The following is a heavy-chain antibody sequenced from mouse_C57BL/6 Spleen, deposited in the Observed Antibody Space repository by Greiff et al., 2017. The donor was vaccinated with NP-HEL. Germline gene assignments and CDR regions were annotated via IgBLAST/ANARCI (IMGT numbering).Heavy chain of an antibody. CDR3: ARVSYLYYYAMDY. J-gene: IGHJ4*01. CDR1: GCNFRRYE. CDR2: LVDGSLSP. V-gene: IGHV5-4*03. D-gene: IGHD2-10*01. Sequence: EVMLVESGGGLVKPGGSLKLYWAAVGCNFRRYERCGGRKTTEKRLAWVATLVDGSLSPSSPSPVNGRFTISRDNAKNNLYLQMSHLKSEDTAMYDCARVSYLYYYAMDYWGQGTSVTVSS.